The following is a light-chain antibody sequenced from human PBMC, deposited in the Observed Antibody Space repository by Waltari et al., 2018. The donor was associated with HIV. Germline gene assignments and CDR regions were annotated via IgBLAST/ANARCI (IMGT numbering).Light chain of an antibody. CDR1: SSNIGSTY. CDR2: WNS. V-gene: IGLV1-47*01. Sequence: SVLTQPPSASRTPGQRVTIPCSGSSSNIGSTYVYWYQYFPGATPKLRLYWNSQRPSGVPDRFSGSKSGTSASLAISGLRPEDETDYYCASWDDSLSGWVFGGGTKVTVL. J-gene: IGLJ3*02. CDR3: ASWDDSLSGWV.